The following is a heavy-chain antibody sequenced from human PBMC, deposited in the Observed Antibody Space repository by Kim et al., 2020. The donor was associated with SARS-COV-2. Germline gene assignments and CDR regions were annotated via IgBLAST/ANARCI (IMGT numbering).Heavy chain of an antibody. CDR3: ALTGIVGAWGGFDY. J-gene: IGHJ4*02. CDR2: ISSGSSYI. D-gene: IGHD1-26*01. Sequence: GGSLRLSCAASGFTFSSYSMNWVRQAPGKGLEWVSSISSGSSYIYYADSVKGRFTISRDNAKNSLYLQMNSLRAEDTAVYYCALTGIVGAWGGFDYWGQGTLVTVSS. V-gene: IGHV3-21*01. CDR1: GFTFSSYS.